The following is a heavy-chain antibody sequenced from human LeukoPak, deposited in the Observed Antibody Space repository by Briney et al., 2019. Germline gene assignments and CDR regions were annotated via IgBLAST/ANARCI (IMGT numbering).Heavy chain of an antibody. D-gene: IGHD3-22*01. CDR2: ISGSGGST. Sequence: GGTLRLSCAVSGFTFSDYSMNSVRGAPGKGLEWGSAISGSGGSTYYADSVKGRFTISRDNSKNTLYLQMNSLRAEDTAVYYCAKAAVNYDSSGYYPYYYYGMDVWGQGTTVTVSS. J-gene: IGHJ6*02. V-gene: IGHV3-23*01. CDR1: GFTFSDYS. CDR3: AKAAVNYDSSGYYPYYYYGMDV.